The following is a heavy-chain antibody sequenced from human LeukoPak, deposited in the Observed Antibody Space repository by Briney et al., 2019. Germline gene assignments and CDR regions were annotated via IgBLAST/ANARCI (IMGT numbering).Heavy chain of an antibody. J-gene: IGHJ6*03. V-gene: IGHV3-30-3*01. CDR3: VRGSLASGVVVYYYYYLDV. CDR1: GFTFSTYA. Sequence: GGSPRLSCAASGFTFSTYAMHWVRQAPGEGLEWVAAVSFDGSNEYYADSVKGRFTISRDNAKNSLYLQMNSLRAEDTAVYYCVRGSLASGVVVYYYYYLDVWGKGTTVTVSS. D-gene: IGHD3-3*01. CDR2: VSFDGSNE.